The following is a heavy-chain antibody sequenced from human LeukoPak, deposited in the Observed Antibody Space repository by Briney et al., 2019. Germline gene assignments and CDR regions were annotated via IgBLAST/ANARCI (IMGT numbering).Heavy chain of an antibody. CDR3: ARELGGVADY. CDR1: GDSISSSTYY. Sequence: SETLSLTCIVSGDSISSSTYYWAWIRQPPGKGLEWIGSISHTGTTYYKPSLKSQVTISVDASKSQFSLRLNAVTAADTAVYFCARELGGVADYWGQGTLVTVS. V-gene: IGHV4-39*02. CDR2: ISHTGTT. D-gene: IGHD3-16*01. J-gene: IGHJ4*02.